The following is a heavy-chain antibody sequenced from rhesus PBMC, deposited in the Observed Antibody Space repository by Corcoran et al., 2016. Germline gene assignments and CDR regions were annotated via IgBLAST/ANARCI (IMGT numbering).Heavy chain of an antibody. CDR2: IYGSTSSA. CDR3: ASYGSNPFDY. V-gene: IGHV4-169*02. D-gene: IGHD4-29*01. J-gene: IGHJ4*01. CDR1: GGSISSSY. Sequence: QLQLQESGPGLVTHSETLSVTCAVSGGSISSSYWSWIRQATGKGLEWIGYIYGSTSSAHCNPPLTSLVTMSVDTSKNQLSRKLSSVTAADTAVYYCASYGSNPFDYWGQGVLVTVSS.